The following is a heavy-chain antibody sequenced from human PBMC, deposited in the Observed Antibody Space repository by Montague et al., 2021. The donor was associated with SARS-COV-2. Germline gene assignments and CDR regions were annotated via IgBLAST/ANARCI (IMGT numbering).Heavy chain of an antibody. V-gene: IGHV4-59*01. CDR1: GGSISSYY. CDR2: IYYSGSI. D-gene: IGHD6-19*01. J-gene: IGHJ3*02. Sequence: SETLSLTCTVSGGSISSYYWSWIRQPPGKGLEWIGYIYYSGSINYNPSLKSRVTISVDTSKNQFSLKLSSVTAADTAVYYCARGSGWMRNAFDIWGQGTMVTVSS. CDR3: ARGSGWMRNAFDI.